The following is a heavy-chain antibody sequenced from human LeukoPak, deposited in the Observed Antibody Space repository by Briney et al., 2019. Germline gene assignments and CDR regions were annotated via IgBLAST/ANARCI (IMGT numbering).Heavy chain of an antibody. CDR1: GYTFTGYY. D-gene: IGHD3-10*01. Sequence: ASVKVSCKASGYTFTGYYMHWVRQAPGQGLEWMGWINPNSGGTNYAQKLQGRVTMTTDTSTSTAYMELRSLRSDDTAVYYCARVGNYGSGSYYKFRYFQHWGQGTLVTVSS. CDR3: ARVGNYGSGSYYKFRYFQH. V-gene: IGHV1-2*02. J-gene: IGHJ1*01. CDR2: INPNSGGT.